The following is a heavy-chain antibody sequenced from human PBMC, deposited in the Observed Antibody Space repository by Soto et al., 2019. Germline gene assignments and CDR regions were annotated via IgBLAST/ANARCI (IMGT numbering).Heavy chain of an antibody. V-gene: IGHV3-21*01. CDR2: ISSSSSYI. D-gene: IGHD2-2*01. CDR1: GFTFSSYS. J-gene: IGHJ6*02. Sequence: PGGSLRLSCAASGFTFSSYSMNWVRQAPGKGLEWVSSISSSSSYIYYADSVKGRFTISRDNAKHSLYLQMNSLRAEDTAVYYCARPIPAALVGHYYYGMEVWGQGTTVTVSS. CDR3: ARPIPAALVGHYYYGMEV.